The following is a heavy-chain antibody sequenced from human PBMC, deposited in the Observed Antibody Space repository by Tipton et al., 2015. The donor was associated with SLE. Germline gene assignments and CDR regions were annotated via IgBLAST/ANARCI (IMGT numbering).Heavy chain of an antibody. CDR3: ARDRINWEYYFDY. Sequence: SLRLSCLASGFTLRTYWMTWVRQAPGKGLEWVANIKQDGSEKYYVDSVKGRFIISRDNAKNSLYLQMNSLRAEDTAVYFCARDRINWEYYFDYWGQGTLVTVSS. CDR2: IKQDGSEK. J-gene: IGHJ4*02. V-gene: IGHV3-7*01. CDR1: GFTLRTYW. D-gene: IGHD7-27*01.